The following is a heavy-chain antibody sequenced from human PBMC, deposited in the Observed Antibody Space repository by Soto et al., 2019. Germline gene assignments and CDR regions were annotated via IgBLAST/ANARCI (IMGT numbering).Heavy chain of an antibody. CDR3: AKVPRYCSGNSCYVGYFQH. CDR2: ISGSGGNT. D-gene: IGHD2-2*01. CDR1: GFTFSSYA. V-gene: IGHV3-23*01. J-gene: IGHJ1*01. Sequence: EEQVLESGGGLVQPGGSLRLSCAASGFTFSSYAMSWVRQAPGKGLEWVSTISGSGGNTYYADSVKGRFTISRDNSKNTLYLQMNSLRAEDTAVYYCAKVPRYCSGNSCYVGYFQHWGQGTLVTVSS.